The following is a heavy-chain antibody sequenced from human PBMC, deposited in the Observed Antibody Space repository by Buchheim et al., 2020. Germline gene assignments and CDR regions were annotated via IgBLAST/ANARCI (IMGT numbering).Heavy chain of an antibody. D-gene: IGHD3-3*01. J-gene: IGHJ5*02. CDR2: IDPSDSYT. CDR1: GYSFTSYW. Sequence: EVQLVQSGAEVKKPGESLRISCKGSGYSFTSYWISWVRQMPGKGLEWMGRIDPSDSYTNYSPSFQGHVTISADKSISTAYLQWSSLKASDTAMYYCARQDFDWSGYYEGTGDNWFDPWGQGTL. CDR3: ARQDFDWSGYYEGTGDNWFDP. V-gene: IGHV5-10-1*01.